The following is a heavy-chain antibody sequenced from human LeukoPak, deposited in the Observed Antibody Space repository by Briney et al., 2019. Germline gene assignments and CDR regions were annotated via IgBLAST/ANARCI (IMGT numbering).Heavy chain of an antibody. CDR2: ISSNGGST. CDR3: AKDNVDTAMITHWFDP. D-gene: IGHD5-18*01. CDR1: GFTFSSYE. Sequence: PGGSLRLSCAASGFTFSSYEMHWVRQAPGKGLEYVSAISSNGGSTYYANSVKGRFTISRDNSKNTLYLQMGSLRLEDMAVYYCAKDNVDTAMITHWFDPWGQGTLVTVSS. V-gene: IGHV3-64*01. J-gene: IGHJ5*02.